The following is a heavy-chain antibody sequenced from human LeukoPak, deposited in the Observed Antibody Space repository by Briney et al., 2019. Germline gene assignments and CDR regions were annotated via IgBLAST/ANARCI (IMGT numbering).Heavy chain of an antibody. CDR1: GFTFSSYA. J-gene: IGHJ3*02. V-gene: IGHV3-30*04. CDR3: ARDAGLDAFDI. CDR2: ISYDGSNK. Sequence: PGGSLRLSCAASGFTFSSYAMHWVRHAPGKGLEWVAVISYDGSNKYYADSVKGRFTISRDNSKNTLYLQMNSLRAEDTAVYYCARDAGLDAFDIWGQGTMVTVSS.